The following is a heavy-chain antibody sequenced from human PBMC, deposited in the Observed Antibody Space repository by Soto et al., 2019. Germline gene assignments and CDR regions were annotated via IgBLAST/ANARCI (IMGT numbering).Heavy chain of an antibody. Sequence: QVRLVQSGAEVKKPGASVKVSGKASGYTFTSYYMHWVRQAPGQGLEWMGIINPSGGSTSYAQKFQGRVTLTRDTSTSTVYMELSSLRSEDTAVYYCARARYCSGGSCYSLGYWGQGTLVTVSS. D-gene: IGHD2-15*01. CDR2: INPSGGST. J-gene: IGHJ4*02. V-gene: IGHV1-46*03. CDR1: GYTFTSYY. CDR3: ARARYCSGGSCYSLGY.